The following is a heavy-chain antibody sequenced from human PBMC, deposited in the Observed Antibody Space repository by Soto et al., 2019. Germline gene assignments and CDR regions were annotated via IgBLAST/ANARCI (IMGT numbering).Heavy chain of an antibody. V-gene: IGHV3-21*01. J-gene: IGHJ4*02. CDR3: AGSSDDDRDN. D-gene: IGHD1-26*01. CDR2: ISSSSSFI. Sequence: EVQLVDSGGGLVKPGGSLRLSCAASGFSLSDYSMNWIRQAPGKGLEWVASISSSSSFIHYAESMKGRFTISRDNAKNSLYLQMNSLSAEDTAVYYRAGSSDDDRDNWGQGTLVTVSS. CDR1: GFSLSDYS.